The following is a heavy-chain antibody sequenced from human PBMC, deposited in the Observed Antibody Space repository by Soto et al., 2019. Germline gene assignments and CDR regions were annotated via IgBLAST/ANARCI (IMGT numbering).Heavy chain of an antibody. CDR3: VRTAREGAVAPHWFDR. CDR2: VNHSGEA. Sequence: KPSETLSLTCGVYGGSFRNYYWIWVRQPPGKGLEWIGEVNHSGEATYNPSLQSRITISLDTSKNQFSLKLTSVTAAETAVYYCVRTAREGAVAPHWFDRWGQGTQVTVSS. D-gene: IGHD2-21*02. J-gene: IGHJ5*02. CDR1: GGSFRNYY. V-gene: IGHV4-34*01.